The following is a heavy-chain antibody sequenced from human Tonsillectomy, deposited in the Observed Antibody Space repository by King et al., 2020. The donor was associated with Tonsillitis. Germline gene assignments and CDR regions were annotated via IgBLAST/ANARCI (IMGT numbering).Heavy chain of an antibody. Sequence: QLVQSGSEVKKPGASVKVSCKASGYTFTSYGINWVRQAPGQGLEWMGWISAYSDNTNYAPKLQGRVTMTTYTSTNTAYMELRNLRSDDTAVYFCAIVAGSTWYQCSDFWGQGTLVTVSS. J-gene: IGHJ4*02. CDR2: ISAYSDNT. D-gene: IGHD6-13*01. CDR3: AIVAGSTWYQCSDF. CDR1: GYTFTSYG. V-gene: IGHV1-18*04.